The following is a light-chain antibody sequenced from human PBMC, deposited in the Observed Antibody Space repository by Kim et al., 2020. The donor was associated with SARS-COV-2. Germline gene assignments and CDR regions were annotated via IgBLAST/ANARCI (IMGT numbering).Light chain of an antibody. CDR3: QQYDNLPRT. CDR2: AAT. CDR1: PSVSNRY. V-gene: IGKV3-20*01. Sequence: PVERPTLSVSASPSVSNRYLAWYQQKPGQAPSLLIYAATPRATGIPDRFSGSGSGTDFTLAISRLEPEDSAVYYCQQYDNLPRTFGQGTKVDIK. J-gene: IGKJ1*01.